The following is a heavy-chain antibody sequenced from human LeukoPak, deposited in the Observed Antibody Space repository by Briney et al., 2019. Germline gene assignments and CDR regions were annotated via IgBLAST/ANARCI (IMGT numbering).Heavy chain of an antibody. J-gene: IGHJ5*02. D-gene: IGHD3-10*01. Sequence: KASQTLSLTCTVSGGSISSGDYYWSWIRQPPGKGLEWIGYIYYSGSTYYNPSLKSRVTISVDTSKNQFSLKLSSVTAADTAVYYCARSHGWGSYYKIRHAARGSNWFDPRDQGTRVSVS. CDR1: GGSISSGDYY. CDR2: IYYSGST. CDR3: ARSHGWGSYYKIRHAARGSNWFDP. V-gene: IGHV4-30-4*01.